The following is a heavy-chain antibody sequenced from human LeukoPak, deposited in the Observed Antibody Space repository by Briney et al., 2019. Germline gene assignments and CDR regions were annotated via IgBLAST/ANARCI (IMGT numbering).Heavy chain of an antibody. CDR1: GGSISSYY. CDR3: ARALYVNSFYAFDI. D-gene: IGHD2-2*02. CDR2: LSKSGNT. Sequence: SETLSLTCTVSGGSISSYYWSWIRLPPGKGLEWIGYLSKSGNTNYSPSLKSRGTIFGDTSKNQFFLKLSSVTAADTAVYYCARALYVNSFYAFDIWGQGTLVTVSS. J-gene: IGHJ3*02. V-gene: IGHV4-59*01.